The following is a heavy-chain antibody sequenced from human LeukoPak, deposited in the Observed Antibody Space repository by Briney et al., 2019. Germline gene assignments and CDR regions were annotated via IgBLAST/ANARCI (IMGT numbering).Heavy chain of an antibody. J-gene: IGHJ5*02. CDR1: GGSISSYY. Sequence: SETLSLTCTVSGGSISSYYWSWIRQPPGKGLEWIGYIYYSGSTNYNPSLKSRVTISVDTSTNQFSLNLSSVTAADTAVYYCARGPAPYTSGWYFWFDPWGQGTLVTVSS. CDR3: ARGPAPYTSGWYFWFDP. V-gene: IGHV4-59*01. D-gene: IGHD6-19*01. CDR2: IYYSGST.